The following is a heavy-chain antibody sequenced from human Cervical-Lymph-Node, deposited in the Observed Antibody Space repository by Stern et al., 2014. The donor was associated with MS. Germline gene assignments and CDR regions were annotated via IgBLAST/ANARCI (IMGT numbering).Heavy chain of an antibody. Sequence: VQLVESGPGLVKPSATLSLTCTVSGGSISYYYWSWIRQPPGKGLEWIGYIYYSGSTNYNPSLKSRVTISVDTSKNQFSLKLSSVTAADTAVYYCARGGSSSPPFDYWGQGTLVTVSS. J-gene: IGHJ4*02. V-gene: IGHV4-59*01. CDR3: ARGGSSSPPFDY. CDR1: GGSISYYY. CDR2: IYYSGST. D-gene: IGHD6-6*01.